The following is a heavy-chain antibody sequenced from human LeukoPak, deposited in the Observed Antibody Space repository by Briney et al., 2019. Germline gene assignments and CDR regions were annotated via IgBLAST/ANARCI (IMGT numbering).Heavy chain of an antibody. CDR2: IFYTGST. Sequence: SETLSLTCTVSGASISSYYWSWIRQPPGKGLEWIGYIFYTGSTYYNPSLKSRVTISVDTSKNQFSLKLSSVTVADTAVYYCAGRANYFFDSWGQGTLVTVSS. CDR3: AGRANYFFDS. J-gene: IGHJ4*02. V-gene: IGHV4-59*08. CDR1: GASISSYY. D-gene: IGHD1-7*01.